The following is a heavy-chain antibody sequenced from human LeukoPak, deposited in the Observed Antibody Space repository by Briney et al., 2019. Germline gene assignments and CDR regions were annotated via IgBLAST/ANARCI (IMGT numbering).Heavy chain of an antibody. CDR1: GFTFSRYG. J-gene: IGHJ4*02. D-gene: IGHD2-15*01. CDR3: AKDQDLYCSGGSCYSTLDY. Sequence: PGGSLRLSCAASGFTFSRYGMHWVRQAPGKGLEWVAFIHYHGRSKYYADSVQGRFIISRDTSKNTLYLQMNSLKVEDTAVYYCAKDQDLYCSGGSCYSTLDYWGQGTLVTVSS. CDR2: IHYHGRSK. V-gene: IGHV3-30*02.